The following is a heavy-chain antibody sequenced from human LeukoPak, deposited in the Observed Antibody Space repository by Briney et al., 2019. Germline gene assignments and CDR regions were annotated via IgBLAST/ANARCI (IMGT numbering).Heavy chain of an antibody. Sequence: GGSLRLSCAASEFTYGMNWVRQAPGKGLEWVAVISYDGSNKYYADSVKGRFTISRDNSKNTLYLQMNSLRAEDTAVYYCAKDRRGFSSSSVNWGQGTLVTVSS. D-gene: IGHD6-13*01. CDR1: EFTYG. V-gene: IGHV3-30*18. CDR3: AKDRRGFSSSSVN. J-gene: IGHJ4*02. CDR2: ISYDGSNK.